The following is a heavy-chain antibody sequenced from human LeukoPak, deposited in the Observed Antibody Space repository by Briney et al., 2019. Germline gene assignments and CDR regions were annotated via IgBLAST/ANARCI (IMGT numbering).Heavy chain of an antibody. J-gene: IGHJ4*02. CDR2: LYSGGTT. CDR1: GFTVSSNY. Sequence: GGSLRLSCAASGFTVSSNYMSWVRQAPGKGLEWVSVLYSGGTTYYADSVKGRFTISRDSSKNTLYLQINSLRAEDTAVYYCARGLLWSYFDYWGQGTLVTVSS. CDR3: ARGLLWSYFDY. D-gene: IGHD2/OR15-2a*01. V-gene: IGHV3-66*01.